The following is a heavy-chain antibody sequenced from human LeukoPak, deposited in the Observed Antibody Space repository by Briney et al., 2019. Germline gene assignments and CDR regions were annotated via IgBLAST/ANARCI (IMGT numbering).Heavy chain of an antibody. CDR2: INPNSGGT. V-gene: IGHV1-2*02. CDR3: AISNYGDYQLAQR. J-gene: IGHJ4*02. D-gene: IGHD4-17*01. Sequence: ASVKVSCKASGYTFTGYYMHWVRQAPGQGLEWMGWINPNSGGTNYAQRFQGRVTMTRDTSISTAYMELSRLKSDDTAVYYCAISNYGDYQLAQRWGQGTLVTVSS. CDR1: GYTFTGYY.